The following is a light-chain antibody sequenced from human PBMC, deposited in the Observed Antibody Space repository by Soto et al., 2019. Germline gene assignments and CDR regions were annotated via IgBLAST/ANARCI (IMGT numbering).Light chain of an antibody. CDR1: QSVNSGN. V-gene: IGKV3-20*01. J-gene: IGKJ2*01. Sequence: EILLTQSPGTLSLSPGERATLSCRASQSVNSGNLAWYQHKSGQAPRLLIYGASSRATGIPERFSGSGSGTDFTLTISRLEPEDFAVYYCQQYGSSPMYTFGQGTKLEIK. CDR2: GAS. CDR3: QQYGSSPMYT.